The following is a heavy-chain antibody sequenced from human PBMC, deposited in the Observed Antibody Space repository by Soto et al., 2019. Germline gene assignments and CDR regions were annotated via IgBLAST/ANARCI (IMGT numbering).Heavy chain of an antibody. D-gene: IGHD3-10*01. V-gene: IGHV3-66*01. Sequence: EAQLVESGGNLVRPGGSLRLSCAASGLSVNFNFMSWVRQAPGKGLEWVAVMYSSGTTYYADSVKGRFTISRDNSKNTMYLQMNSLRVEDTAVYYCARAPYTSGSNPDLFDIWGQGTMVTVSS. CDR1: GLSVNFNF. CDR3: ARAPYTSGSNPDLFDI. J-gene: IGHJ3*02. CDR2: MYSSGTT.